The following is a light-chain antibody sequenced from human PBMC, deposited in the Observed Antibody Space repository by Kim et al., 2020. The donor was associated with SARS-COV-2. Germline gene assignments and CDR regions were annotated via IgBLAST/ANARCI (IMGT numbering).Light chain of an antibody. CDR1: QSVSSNY. CDR3: QQYGSSRT. J-gene: IGKJ1*01. CDR2: IAS. V-gene: IGKV3-20*01. Sequence: LSPGERATRSCRASQSVSSNYLAWYQQKPGQAPRLLIYIASSRATGIPDRFSGSGSGTDFTLTISRLEPEDFAVYYCQQYGSSRTFGQGTKVDIK.